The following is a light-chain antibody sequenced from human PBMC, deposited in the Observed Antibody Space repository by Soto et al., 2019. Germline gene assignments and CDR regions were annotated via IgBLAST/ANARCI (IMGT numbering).Light chain of an antibody. Sequence: QSALTQPPSASGSPGQSVTISCTGTSSDVGGYNYVSWYQQHPGKAPKVMIYEVSKRPSGVPGRFSGSKSGNTASLTVSGLQAEDEADYYCSSYAGSNNWVFGGGTKVTVL. CDR2: EVS. CDR1: SSDVGGYNY. CDR3: SSYAGSNNWV. J-gene: IGLJ3*02. V-gene: IGLV2-8*01.